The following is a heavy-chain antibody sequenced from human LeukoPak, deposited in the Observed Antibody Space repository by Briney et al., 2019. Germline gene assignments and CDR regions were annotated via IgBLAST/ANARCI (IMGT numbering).Heavy chain of an antibody. D-gene: IGHD1-7*01. Sequence: SETLSLTCTVSNYSISSGFYWGWIRQPPGKGLEWIASIYHSGGTYINPSLKSRVTISIDTSKNNFSLKLNSMTAADTAVYYCAKAHNWNYWFDPWGQGTLVTVSS. CDR2: IYHSGGT. CDR3: AKAHNWNYWFDP. CDR1: NYSISSGFY. V-gene: IGHV4-38-2*02. J-gene: IGHJ5*02.